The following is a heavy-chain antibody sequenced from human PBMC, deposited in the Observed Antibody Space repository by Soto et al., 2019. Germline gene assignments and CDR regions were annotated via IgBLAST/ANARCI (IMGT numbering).Heavy chain of an antibody. CDR3: ARDKTPGLCDC. CDR2: INPSGST. D-gene: IGHD2-15*01. CDR1: GGSFSGYY. Sequence: QVQLQQWGAGLLKPSETLSLNCAVSGGSFSGYYWTWVRQLPGTGLEWLGEINPSGSTSYNPSLKSRVTISVDTSTHQFSLKRTSVTAADTAVYYFARDKTPGLCDCWGQGNLVTVS. J-gene: IGHJ4*02. V-gene: IGHV4-34*01.